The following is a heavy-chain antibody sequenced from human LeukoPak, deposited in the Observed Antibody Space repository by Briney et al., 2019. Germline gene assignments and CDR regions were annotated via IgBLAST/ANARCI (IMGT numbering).Heavy chain of an antibody. V-gene: IGHV4-39*07. Sequence: SETLSLTCTVSGGSISSSSYYWGWIRQPPGKGLEWIGSIYYSGSTNYNPSLKSRVTISVDTSKNQFSLKLSSVTAADTAVYYCARSIAVAGTNFDYWGQGTLVTVSS. CDR3: ARSIAVAGTNFDY. D-gene: IGHD6-19*01. J-gene: IGHJ4*02. CDR1: GGSISSSSYY. CDR2: IYYSGST.